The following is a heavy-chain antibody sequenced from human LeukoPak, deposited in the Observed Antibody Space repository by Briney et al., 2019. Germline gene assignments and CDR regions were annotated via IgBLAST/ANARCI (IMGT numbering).Heavy chain of an antibody. CDR3: ARESRGGWYYFDY. Sequence: GGSLRLSCAASGFTVSSNYMSWVRQAPGKGLEWVSVIDSGGSTYYADSVKGRFTISRDNSKNTLYLQMNSLRAEDTAVYYCARESRGGWYYFDYWGQGTLVTVSS. D-gene: IGHD6-19*01. V-gene: IGHV3-53*01. CDR2: IDSGGST. J-gene: IGHJ4*02. CDR1: GFTVSSNY.